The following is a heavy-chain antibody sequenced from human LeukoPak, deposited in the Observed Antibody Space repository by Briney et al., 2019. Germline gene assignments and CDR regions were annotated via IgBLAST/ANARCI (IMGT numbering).Heavy chain of an antibody. J-gene: IGHJ4*02. D-gene: IGHD3-10*01. CDR3: AKRGVVIRGVLVIGFHKEAYYFDY. V-gene: IGHV3-23*01. CDR1: GVRLSNYG. CDR2: ISESGGGT. Sequence: GGSLRLSCVVSGVRLSNYGMSWVRQAPGEGLEWVSGISESGGGTNYADSVKGRFTISRDNSLNTLYLQMNSLRAEDTAVYFCAKRGVVIRGVLVIGFHKEAYYFDYWGQGILVTVSS.